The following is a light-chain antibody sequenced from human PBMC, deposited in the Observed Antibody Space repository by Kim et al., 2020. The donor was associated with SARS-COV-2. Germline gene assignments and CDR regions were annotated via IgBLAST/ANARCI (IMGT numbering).Light chain of an antibody. CDR2: TAS. CDR1: QSISSW. Sequence: DIQMTQSPSTLSASVGDRVTITCRASQSISSWLAWYQQRPGKAPKLLIYTASTLEYGVPSRFSGSGSGTEFTLTISSLQPEYFATYYCQHYSGYPLTFGGGTKLEI. V-gene: IGKV1-5*03. J-gene: IGKJ4*01. CDR3: QHYSGYPLT.